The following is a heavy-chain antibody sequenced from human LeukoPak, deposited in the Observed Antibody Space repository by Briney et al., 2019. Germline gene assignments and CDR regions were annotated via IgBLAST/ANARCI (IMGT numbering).Heavy chain of an antibody. V-gene: IGHV3-7*01. J-gene: IGHJ4*02. D-gene: IGHD6-19*01. CDR3: ARDSSGWYGGYFDY. CDR1: RFTFTDYW. Sequence: GGSLRLSCAASRFTFTDYWMSWVRQVPGKGLEWVANIKRDGSEKYYVDSVKGRFTISRDNAKNSLYLQMNSLRAEDTAVYYCARDSSGWYGGYFDYWGQGTLVTVSS. CDR2: IKRDGSEK.